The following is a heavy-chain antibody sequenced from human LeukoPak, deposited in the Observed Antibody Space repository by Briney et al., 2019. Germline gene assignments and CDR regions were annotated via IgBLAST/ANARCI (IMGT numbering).Heavy chain of an antibody. CDR2: IYYSGST. V-gene: IGHV4-59*12. CDR1: GGSISSYY. Sequence: SETLSLTCTVSGGSISSYYWSWIRQPPGKGLEWIGYIYYSGSTNYNPSLKSRVTISVDKSKNQFSLKLSSVTAADTAVYYCARTTMVRGVITIPYFDYWGQGTLVAVSS. CDR3: ARTTMVRGVITIPYFDY. J-gene: IGHJ4*02. D-gene: IGHD3-10*01.